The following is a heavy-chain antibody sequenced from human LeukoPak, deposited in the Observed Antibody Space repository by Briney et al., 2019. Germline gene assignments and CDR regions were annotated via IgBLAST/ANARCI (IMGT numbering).Heavy chain of an antibody. CDR1: GGSISSGSYY. J-gene: IGHJ4*02. D-gene: IGHD3-3*01. V-gene: IGHV4-61*02. Sequence: SQTLSLTCTVSGGSISSGSYYWSWIRQPAGKGLEWIGRIYTSGSTNYNPSLKSRVTISVDTSKNQFSLKLSSVTAADTAVYYCARGTYYDFWSGYYTLNYWGQGTLVTVSS. CDR2: IYTSGST. CDR3: ARGTYYDFWSGYYTLNY.